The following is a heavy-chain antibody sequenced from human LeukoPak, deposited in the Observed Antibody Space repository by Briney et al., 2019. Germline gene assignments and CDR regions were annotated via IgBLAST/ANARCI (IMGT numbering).Heavy chain of an antibody. V-gene: IGHV3-7*01. D-gene: IGHD3-10*01. CDR2: IKQDGSEK. J-gene: IGHJ4*02. CDR3: ARILLRSESFYNPSDC. CDR1: GFTSSNYW. Sequence: GSLRLSCAASGFTSSNYWMSWVRQAPGKGLEWVASIKQDGSEKNYVDSVKGRFTISRDNAKNSLYLQMNSLRAEDTAVYFCARILLRSESFYNPSDCWGQGTLVTVSS.